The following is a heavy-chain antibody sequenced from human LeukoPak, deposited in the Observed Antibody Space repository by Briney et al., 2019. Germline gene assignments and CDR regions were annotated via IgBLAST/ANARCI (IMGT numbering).Heavy chain of an antibody. Sequence: GESLKSSCKGSGYIFTSYWIGWVRQMPGKGLEWVGIIYPDDSDTRYSPSFQGQVTISADKSINTAYLQWSSLKASDSAMYYCARHGKYSYGYRYFDFWGQGTLVTVSS. CDR1: GYIFTSYW. D-gene: IGHD5-18*01. CDR3: ARHGKYSYGYRYFDF. V-gene: IGHV5-51*01. J-gene: IGHJ4*02. CDR2: IYPDDSDT.